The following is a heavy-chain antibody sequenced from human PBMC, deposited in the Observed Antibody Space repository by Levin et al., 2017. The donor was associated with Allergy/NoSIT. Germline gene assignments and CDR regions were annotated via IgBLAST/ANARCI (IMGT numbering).Heavy chain of an antibody. V-gene: IGHV4-59*01. CDR1: GGSISSYY. Sequence: NTSETLSLTCTVSGGSISSYYWSWIRQPPGKGLEWIGYIYYSGSTNYNPSLKSRVTISVDTSKNQFSLKLSSVTAADTAVYYCARGGEGWWFDPWGQGTLVTVSS. CDR2: IYYSGST. D-gene: IGHD2-15*01. CDR3: ARGGEGWWFDP. J-gene: IGHJ5*02.